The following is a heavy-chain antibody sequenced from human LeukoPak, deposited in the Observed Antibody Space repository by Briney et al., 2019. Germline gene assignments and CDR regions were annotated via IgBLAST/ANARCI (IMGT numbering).Heavy chain of an antibody. CDR3: AGRFRSAMVG. D-gene: IGHD2-15*01. J-gene: IGHJ6*02. Sequence: KTSETLSLTCTVSGGSISGFYWGWIRQPPGKGLEWIGYIYYSGSTNYNPSLMSRVTISVDTSKNQFSLKLSSVTAADTAVYYCAGRFRSAMVGWGQGTTVTVSS. CDR2: IYYSGST. V-gene: IGHV4-59*01. CDR1: GGSISGFY.